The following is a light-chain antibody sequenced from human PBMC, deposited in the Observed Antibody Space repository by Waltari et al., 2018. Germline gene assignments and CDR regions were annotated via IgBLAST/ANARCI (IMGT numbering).Light chain of an antibody. J-gene: IGLJ1*01. Sequence: SYELTQPPSVSVSPGQTARITCSGDELPNQYAYWYQQKSGQAPLLVIYEDNKRPSGIPERFSGSKSGNTASLTISGLQAEDEADYYCSSFAGSNTWVFGTGTKVTVL. CDR1: ELPNQY. CDR3: SSFAGSNTWV. V-gene: IGLV3-25*03. CDR2: EDN.